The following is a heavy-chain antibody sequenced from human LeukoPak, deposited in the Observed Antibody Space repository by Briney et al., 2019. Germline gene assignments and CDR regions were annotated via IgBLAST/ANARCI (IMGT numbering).Heavy chain of an antibody. CDR3: AKSAWSWNQRTSFDS. J-gene: IGHJ4*02. CDR2: TSGSGSST. D-gene: IGHD1-14*01. V-gene: IGHV3-23*01. Sequence: GGSLRLSCAASGFTFSSYAMSWARQAPGKRLEWVSGTSGSGSSTYYANSVKGRFTISRDNSKSTLYLQMHNLRADDTAVYYCAKSAWSWNQRTSFDSWGQGSLVAVS. CDR1: GFTFSSYA.